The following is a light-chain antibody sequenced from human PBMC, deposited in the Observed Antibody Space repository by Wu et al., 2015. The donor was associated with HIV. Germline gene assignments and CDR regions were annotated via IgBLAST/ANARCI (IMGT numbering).Light chain of an antibody. V-gene: IGKV3-20*01. Sequence: EIVLTQSPGTLSLSPGERATLSCRASQSVNSRSIAWYQQKPGRAPRLLIYGASIRATAIPDRFSGDGSGTDFTLTISRLEPEDFAVYYCQQAVTFGQGTRLEIK. CDR1: QSVNSRS. CDR3: QQAVT. CDR2: GAS. J-gene: IGKJ5*01.